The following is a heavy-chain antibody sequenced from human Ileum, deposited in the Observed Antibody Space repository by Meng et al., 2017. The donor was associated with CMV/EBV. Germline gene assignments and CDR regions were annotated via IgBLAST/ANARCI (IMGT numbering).Heavy chain of an antibody. Sequence: ESLKISCAASGFTFSNAWMSWVRQAPGKGLEWVGRIKSKTDGGTTDYAAPVKGRFTISRDDSKNTLYLQMKSLKTEDTAVYYCNTSGLELPTSYGMDVWGQGTTVTVSS. D-gene: IGHD1-7*01. J-gene: IGHJ6*02. CDR2: IKSKTDGGTT. V-gene: IGHV3-15*01. CDR3: NTSGLELPTSYGMDV. CDR1: GFTFSNAW.